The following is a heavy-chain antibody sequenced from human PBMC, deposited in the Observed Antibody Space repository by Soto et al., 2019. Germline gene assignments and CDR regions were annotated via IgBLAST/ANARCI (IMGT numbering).Heavy chain of an antibody. D-gene: IGHD6-13*01. J-gene: IGHJ4*02. Sequence: EAARRVWRSASGVIFSTHTIHWGRQAPGKGLEYASAIRSDASRTYYADSVKGRFSSSRDKSKNTTYLQMSSLRADDTAVYYCVKAPRSSRYRNFRFHYWGQGPLVTVSS. CDR3: VKAPRSSRYRNFRFHY. V-gene: IGHV3-64D*06. CDR1: GVIFSTHT. CDR2: IRSDASRT.